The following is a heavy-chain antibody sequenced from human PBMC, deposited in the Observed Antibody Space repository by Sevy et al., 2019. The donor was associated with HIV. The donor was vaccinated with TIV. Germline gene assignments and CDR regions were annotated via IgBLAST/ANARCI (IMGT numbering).Heavy chain of an antibody. V-gene: IGHV1-18*01. CDR2: ISAYNGNT. CDR1: GGTFSSYA. CDR3: ARVVVVPAAIRYYYYGMDV. Sequence: ASVKVSCKASGGTFSSYAISWVRQAPGQGLEWMGGISAYNGNTNYAQKLQGRVTMTTDTSTSTAYMELRSLRSDDTAVYYCARVVVVPAAIRYYYYGMDVWGQGTTVTVSS. J-gene: IGHJ6*02. D-gene: IGHD2-2*01.